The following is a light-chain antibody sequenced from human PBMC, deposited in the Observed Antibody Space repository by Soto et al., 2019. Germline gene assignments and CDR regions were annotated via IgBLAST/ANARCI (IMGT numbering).Light chain of an antibody. CDR3: SSYAGINNLGV. V-gene: IGLV2-8*01. CDR2: EGN. CDR1: SSDVGGYKY. J-gene: IGLJ1*01. Sequence: QSALTQPPSASGSPGQSVTISCTGTSSDVGGYKYVSWYQQHPGKAPKLMIFEGNKRPSGVPDRFSGSTSGNTASLTVSGLQAEDDADYYCSSYAGINNLGVFGTGTKLTVL.